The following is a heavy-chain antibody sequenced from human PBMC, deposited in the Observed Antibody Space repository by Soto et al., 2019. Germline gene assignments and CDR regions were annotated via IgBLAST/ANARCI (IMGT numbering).Heavy chain of an antibody. CDR2: IVVGSGNT. Sequence: SVKVSCKASGFTFTSSAVQWVRQARGQRLEWIGWIVVGSGNTNYAQKFQEGVTITRDMSTSTAYMELSSLRSEDTAVYYCAAAPPGGSSSFYYYYGMDVWGQGTTVTVSS. CDR1: GFTFTSSA. CDR3: AAAPPGGSSSFYYYYGMDV. D-gene: IGHD6-13*01. V-gene: IGHV1-58*01. J-gene: IGHJ6*02.